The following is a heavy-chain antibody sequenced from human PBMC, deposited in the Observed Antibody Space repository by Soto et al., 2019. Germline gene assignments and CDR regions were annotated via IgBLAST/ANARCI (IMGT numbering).Heavy chain of an antibody. CDR1: GGSFSGYY. V-gene: IGHV4-34*01. CDR2: INHSGST. J-gene: IGHJ6*03. D-gene: IGHD2-15*01. CDR3: ARDSVVVVAATSGLTYYYYMDV. Sequence: QVQLQQWGAGLLKPSETLSLTCAVYGGSFSGYYWSWIRQPPGKGLEWIGEINHSGSTNYNPSLKSRVTISVDTSKNQFSLKLSSVTAAVTAVYYCARDSVVVVAATSGLTYYYYMDVWGKGTTVTVSS.